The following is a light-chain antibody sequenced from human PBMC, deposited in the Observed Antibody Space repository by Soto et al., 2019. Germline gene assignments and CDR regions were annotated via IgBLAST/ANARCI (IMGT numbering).Light chain of an antibody. V-gene: IGLV2-8*01. J-gene: IGLJ1*01. CDR2: EVN. CDR1: SSDVGGYNY. CDR3: SSYAGSSKV. Sequence: QSLLTQPPSASGSPGQSVAISCTGTSSDVGGYNYVSWYQQHPGKAPKLMIYEVNKRPSGVPDRFSGSKSGNTASLTVSGLQAEDEDDSHCSSYAGSSKVSGPRTQGTVL.